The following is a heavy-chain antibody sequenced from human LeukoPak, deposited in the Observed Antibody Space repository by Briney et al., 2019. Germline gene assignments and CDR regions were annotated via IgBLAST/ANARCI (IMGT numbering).Heavy chain of an antibody. D-gene: IGHD3-22*01. J-gene: IGHJ5*02. CDR1: GFTFSDYY. CDR2: ISSSGSTI. Sequence: PGGSLRLSCAASGFTFSDYYMSWIRQAPGKGLEWVSYISSSGSTIYYADSVKGRFTISRDNAKNSLYLQMNSLRAEDTAVYYCAKDSASDSSGFERVNWFDPWGQGTLVTVSS. V-gene: IGHV3-11*01. CDR3: AKDSASDSSGFERVNWFDP.